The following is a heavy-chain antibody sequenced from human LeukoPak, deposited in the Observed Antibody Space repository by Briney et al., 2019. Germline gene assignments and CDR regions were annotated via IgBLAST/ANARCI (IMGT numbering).Heavy chain of an antibody. Sequence: GRPLRLSCAASGFTFSSYGMHWVRQAPGKGLEWVAVIWYDGSNKYYADSVKGRFTISRDNSKNTLYLQMNSLRAEDTAVYYCARDYGGNSVFYWGQGTLVTVSS. D-gene: IGHD4-23*01. CDR1: GFTFSSYG. V-gene: IGHV3-33*01. J-gene: IGHJ4*02. CDR3: ARDYGGNSVFY. CDR2: IWYDGSNK.